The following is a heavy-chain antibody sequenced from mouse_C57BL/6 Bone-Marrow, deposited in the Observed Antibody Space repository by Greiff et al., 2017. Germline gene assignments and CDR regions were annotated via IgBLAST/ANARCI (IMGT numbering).Heavy chain of an antibody. D-gene: IGHD1-1*01. CDR3: TTITTVVADWYFDV. V-gene: IGHV14-4*01. CDR2: IDPENGDT. J-gene: IGHJ1*03. Sequence: VQLQQSGAELVRPGASVKLSCTASGFNIKDDYMHWVKQRPEQGLEWIGWIDPENGDTAYASKFQGKATITADTSSNTAYLQLSSLTSEDTAVYYGTTITTVVADWYFDVWGTGTTVTVSS. CDR1: GFNIKDDY.